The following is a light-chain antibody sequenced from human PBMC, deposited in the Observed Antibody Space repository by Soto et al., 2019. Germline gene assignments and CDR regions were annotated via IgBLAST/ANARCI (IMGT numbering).Light chain of an antibody. CDR2: EVT. V-gene: IGLV2-14*01. Sequence: QSALTQPASVSGSPGQSITISCTGSSRDVGGYNFVSWYQQHPGKAPKLIIFEVTDRPSGVSDRFSGSKSGNTASLTISGLQPEDEADYYCSSFTTINTWVFGGGTKLTVL. J-gene: IGLJ3*02. CDR1: SRDVGGYNF. CDR3: SSFTTINTWV.